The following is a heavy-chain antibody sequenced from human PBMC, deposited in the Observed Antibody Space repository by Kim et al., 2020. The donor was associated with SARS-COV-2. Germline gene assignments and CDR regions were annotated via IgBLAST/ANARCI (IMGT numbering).Heavy chain of an antibody. Sequence: GGSLRLSCAASGFTFTNYSMSWVRQAPGKGLEWVSRIRGTGENTKYADSVKGRFTISRDTSTNTLYLQMNSLRVEDTAIYYCAKSDCLNAGCRVLDHWGQGTLVTVSS. CDR3: AKSDCLNAGCRVLDH. J-gene: IGHJ4*02. CDR2: IRGTGENT. V-gene: IGHV3-23*01. CDR1: GFTFTNYS. D-gene: IGHD2-8*01.